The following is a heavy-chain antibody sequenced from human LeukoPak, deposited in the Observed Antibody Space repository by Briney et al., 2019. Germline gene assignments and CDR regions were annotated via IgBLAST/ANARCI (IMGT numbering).Heavy chain of an antibody. D-gene: IGHD3-22*01. J-gene: IGHJ6*03. CDR3: ARVYYQWLFHHYYYYYYMDV. CDR1: GGSISSHY. V-gene: IGHV4-59*11. CDR2: IYYSGST. Sequence: PSETLSLTCTVSGGSISSHYWSWIRQPPGKGLEWIGYIYYSGSTNYNPSLKSRVTISVDTSKNQFSLKLSSVTAADTAVYYCARVYYQWLFHHYYYYYYMDVWGKGTTVTVSS.